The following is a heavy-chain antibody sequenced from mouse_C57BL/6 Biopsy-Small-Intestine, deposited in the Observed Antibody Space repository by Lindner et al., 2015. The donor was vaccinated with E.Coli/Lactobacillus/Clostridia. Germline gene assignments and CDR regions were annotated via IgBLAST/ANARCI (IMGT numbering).Heavy chain of an antibody. V-gene: IGHV5-17*01. CDR2: ISSGSSTI. CDR1: GFTFSDYG. CDR3: ARQGDYGFDY. D-gene: IGHD2-4*01. J-gene: IGHJ2*01. Sequence: VQLQESGGGLVKPGGSLKLSCAASGFTFSDYGMHWVRQAPEKGLEWVAYISSGSSTIYYADTVKGRFTISRDNAKNTLFLQMTSLRSEDTAMYYCARQGDYGFDYWGQGTTLTVSS.